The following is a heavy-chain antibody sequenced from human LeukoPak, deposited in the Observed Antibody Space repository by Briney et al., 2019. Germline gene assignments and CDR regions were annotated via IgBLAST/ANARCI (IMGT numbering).Heavy chain of an antibody. CDR2: IYTSGSN. D-gene: IGHD2-2*01. Sequence: SETLSLTCTVSGGSISSYYWSWIRQPAGKGLEWIGRIYTSGSNNYNPSLKSRVTMSVDTSKNQFYLKLSSVTAADTAVYYCARDLRYCSSTSCPDWGQGTLVTVSS. J-gene: IGHJ4*02. V-gene: IGHV4-4*07. CDR1: GGSISSYY. CDR3: ARDLRYCSSTSCPD.